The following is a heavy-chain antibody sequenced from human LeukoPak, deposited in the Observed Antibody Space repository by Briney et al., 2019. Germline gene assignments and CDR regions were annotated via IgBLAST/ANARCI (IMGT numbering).Heavy chain of an antibody. Sequence: GGSLRLSCTVSGFTLSSYEMSWIREAPGMGLKWVSSIDYDGGSGHYADSVKGRFTISRDNSNNTLFLHLNSLRGEDTAVYYCTRNSGWYGLSWGQGTLVTVSS. V-gene: IGHV3-23*01. CDR2: IDYDGGSG. CDR3: TRNSGWYGLS. J-gene: IGHJ1*01. CDR1: GFTLSSYE. D-gene: IGHD6-19*01.